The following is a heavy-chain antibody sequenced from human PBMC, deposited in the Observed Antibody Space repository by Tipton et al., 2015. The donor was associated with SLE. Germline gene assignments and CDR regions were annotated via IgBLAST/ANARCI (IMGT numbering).Heavy chain of an antibody. D-gene: IGHD2-2*01. CDR1: GDSISGHY. CDR3: ARDRGYCSTTSCYFDY. J-gene: IGHJ4*02. Sequence: LRLSCTVSGDSISGHYRSWIRQPPGKGLEWIGYIYDSGSTSYNPSLKSRVTISEDTSKQQFSLKLTSLTAADTAVHYCARDRGYCSTTSCYFDYWGQGTLVTVSS. CDR2: IYDSGST. V-gene: IGHV4-59*11.